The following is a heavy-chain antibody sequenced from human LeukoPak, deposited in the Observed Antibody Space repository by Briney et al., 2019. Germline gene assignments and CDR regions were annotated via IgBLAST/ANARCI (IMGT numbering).Heavy chain of an antibody. CDR1: GYSSTNYG. CDR3: VRVRDGYNEAYDI. D-gene: IGHD5-24*01. CDR2: IHIYRGNT. J-gene: IGHJ3*02. V-gene: IGHV1-18*01. Sequence: ASVKVSCKASGYSSTNYGISWVRQAPGQGLEWMGWIHIYRGNTNYAQKFQGRVTMTTDTSTSTVYMELSSLRSEDTAVYYCVRVRDGYNEAYDIWGQGTRVNVPS.